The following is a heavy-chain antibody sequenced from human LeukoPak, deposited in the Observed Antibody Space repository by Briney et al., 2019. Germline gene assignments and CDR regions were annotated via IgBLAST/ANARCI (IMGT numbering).Heavy chain of an antibody. Sequence: ASVKVSCKASGYTFTSYAMLWVRQAPGQRLEWMGWINAGNGNTKYSQKFQGRVTITRDTSASTAYMELSSLRSEDTAVYYCARDGYKRPYNWFDPWGQGTLVTVSS. CDR1: GYTFTSYA. CDR2: INAGNGNT. V-gene: IGHV1-3*01. CDR3: ARDGYKRPYNWFDP. J-gene: IGHJ5*02. D-gene: IGHD5-24*01.